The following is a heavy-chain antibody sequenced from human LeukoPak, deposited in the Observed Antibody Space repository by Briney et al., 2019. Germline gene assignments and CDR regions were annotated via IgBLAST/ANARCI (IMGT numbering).Heavy chain of an antibody. J-gene: IGHJ4*02. CDR1: GFTFSSNA. V-gene: IGHV3-48*03. D-gene: IGHD3-10*01. Sequence: GGSLRLSCAASGFTFSSNAMSWVRQAPGKGLEWVSYISSSGSTIYYADSVKGRFTISRDNAKNSLYLQMNSLRAEDTAVYYCARDRDPYYYGSGSYYRGGLNYWGQGTLVTVSS. CDR2: ISSSGSTI. CDR3: ARDRDPYYYGSGSYYRGGLNY.